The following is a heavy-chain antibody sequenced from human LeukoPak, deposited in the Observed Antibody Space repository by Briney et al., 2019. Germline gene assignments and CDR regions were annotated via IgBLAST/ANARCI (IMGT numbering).Heavy chain of an antibody. J-gene: IGHJ6*02. CDR3: ARGCSGGSCYSDYGMDV. CDR1: GGTFSSYA. V-gene: IGHV1-69*05. D-gene: IGHD2-15*01. CDR2: IIPIFGTA. Sequence: SVKVSCKASGGTFSSYAISWVRQAPGQGLEWMGGIIPIFGTANYAQKFQGRVTITTDESTSTAYMELSSLRSEDTAVYYCARGCSGGSCYSDYGMDVWGQGTSVTVSS.